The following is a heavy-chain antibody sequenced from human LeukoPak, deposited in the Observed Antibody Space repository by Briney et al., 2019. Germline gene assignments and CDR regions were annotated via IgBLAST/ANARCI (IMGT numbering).Heavy chain of an antibody. Sequence: GASVKVSCKASGYTFTGYYMHWVRQAPGQGHEWMGWINPNSGGTNYAQKFQGRVTMTRDTSISTAYMELSRLRSDDTAVYYCARAPVKIDGLDYWGQGTLVTVSS. J-gene: IGHJ4*02. CDR2: INPNSGGT. CDR3: ARAPVKIDGLDY. D-gene: IGHD2-8*01. V-gene: IGHV1-2*02. CDR1: GYTFTGYY.